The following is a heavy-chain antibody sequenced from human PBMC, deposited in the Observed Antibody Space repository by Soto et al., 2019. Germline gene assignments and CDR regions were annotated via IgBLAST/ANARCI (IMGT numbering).Heavy chain of an antibody. CDR1: GATFNDYT. Sequence: QVQLVQSGAEVKKPGSSVRISCAASGATFNDYTFTWVRRAPGQGLEWMGRVIPLLDASNYAEKFQDRVTITADRSTSTVYMELSGLKSEDSDIYYCASGKSQMTQDRMGFYYYMDVWGKGTTVTVS. CDR2: VIPLLDAS. V-gene: IGHV1-69*08. CDR3: ASGKSQMTQDRMGFYYYMDV. D-gene: IGHD2-15*01. J-gene: IGHJ6*03.